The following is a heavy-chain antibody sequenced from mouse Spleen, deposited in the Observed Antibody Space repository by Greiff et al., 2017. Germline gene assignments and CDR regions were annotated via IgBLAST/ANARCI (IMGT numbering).Heavy chain of an antibody. J-gene: IGHJ2*01. CDR3: ARYGYDGVPDY. Sequence: QVQLQQPGAELVKPGASVKLSCKASGYTFTSYWMHWVKQRPGQGLEWIGMIHPNSGSTNYNEKFKSKATLTVDKSSSTAYMQLSSLTSEDSAVYHCARYGYDGVPDYWGQGTTLTVSS. D-gene: IGHD2-2*01. CDR1: GYTFTSYW. V-gene: IGHV1-64*01. CDR2: IHPNSGST.